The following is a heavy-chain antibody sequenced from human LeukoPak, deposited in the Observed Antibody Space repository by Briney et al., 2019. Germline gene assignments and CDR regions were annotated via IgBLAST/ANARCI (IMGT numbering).Heavy chain of an antibody. CDR3: AKAGNVGYYYYMDV. Sequence: PGRSLRLSCAASGFTFSSYAMHWVRQAPGKGLEWVAVISYDGSNKYYADSVKGRFTISRDNSKNTLYLQMNSLRAEDTAVYYCAKAGNVGYYYYMDVWGKGTTVTVSS. J-gene: IGHJ6*03. D-gene: IGHD1-1*01. CDR1: GFTFSSYA. CDR2: ISYDGSNK. V-gene: IGHV3-30-3*01.